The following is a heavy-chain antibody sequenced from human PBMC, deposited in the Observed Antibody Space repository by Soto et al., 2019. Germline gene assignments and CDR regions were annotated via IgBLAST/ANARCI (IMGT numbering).Heavy chain of an antibody. V-gene: IGHV3-30*03. CDR2: ISYDGSNK. CDR3: TPYYYGSGSPRSGDYFDY. D-gene: IGHD3-10*01. CDR1: GFTFSSYG. J-gene: IGHJ4*02. Sequence: PGGSLRLSCAASGFTFSSYGMHWVRQAPGKGLEWVAVISYDGSNKYYADPVKGRFTISRDNSKNTLYLQMNSLRAEDTAVYYCTPYYYGSGSPRSGDYFDYWGQGTLVTVSS.